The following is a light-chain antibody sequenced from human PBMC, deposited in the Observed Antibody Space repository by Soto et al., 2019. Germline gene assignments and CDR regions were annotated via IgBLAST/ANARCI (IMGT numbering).Light chain of an antibody. J-gene: IGLJ3*02. CDR3: SADTSSITLG. CDR1: SSDVGGYNY. Sequence: QSALTQPASVSGSPGQSITISCTGTSSDVGGYNYVSWYQQHPGKAPKLMIYDVSNRPSGVSNRFSGSKSGNTASLNLSGLQAEDEADYYCSADTSSITLGFGGGTKLTVL. V-gene: IGLV2-14*01. CDR2: DVS.